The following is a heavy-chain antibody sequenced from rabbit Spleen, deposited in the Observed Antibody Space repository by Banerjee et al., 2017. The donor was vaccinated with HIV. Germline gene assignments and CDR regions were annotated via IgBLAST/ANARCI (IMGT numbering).Heavy chain of an antibody. Sequence: QEQLEESGGGLVQPEGTLTLTCTASGIDFSRNTMCWVRQAPGKGLEWIACIYGGGSGTTYFANWAKGRFAISKTSSTTVTLQMTSLTAADTATYFCARDLVAVIGWNFNLWGPGTLVTVS. CDR1: GIDFSRNT. CDR3: ARDLVAVIGWNFNL. D-gene: IGHD1-1*01. CDR2: IYGGGSGTT. J-gene: IGHJ4*01. V-gene: IGHV1S45*01.